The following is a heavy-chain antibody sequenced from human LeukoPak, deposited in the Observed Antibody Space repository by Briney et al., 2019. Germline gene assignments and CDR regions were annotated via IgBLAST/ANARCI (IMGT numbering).Heavy chain of an antibody. D-gene: IGHD6-13*01. Sequence: GGSLRLSCAASGFTFSSYAMSWVRQAPGKGLEWVSAISGSGGSTYYADSVKGRFTISRDNSKNTLYLQMNSLRAEDTAVYYCAKVGQQLVWIGPFDIWGQGTMVTVPS. V-gene: IGHV3-23*01. CDR1: GFTFSSYA. CDR2: ISGSGGST. CDR3: AKVGQQLVWIGPFDI. J-gene: IGHJ3*02.